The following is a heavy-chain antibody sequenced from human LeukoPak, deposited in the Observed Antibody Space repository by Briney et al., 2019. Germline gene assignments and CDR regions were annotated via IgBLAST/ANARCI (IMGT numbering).Heavy chain of an antibody. D-gene: IGHD6-19*01. CDR1: GFTFSSYG. Sequence: PGGSLRLSCAASGFTFSSYGMHWVRQVPGKGLEWVAFIRYDGSNKYYADSVKGRFTISRDNSKNTLYQQMNSLRAEDTAVYYCAKDQEQWLVPSFDYWGQGTLVTVSS. CDR3: AKDQEQWLVPSFDY. CDR2: IRYDGSNK. J-gene: IGHJ4*02. V-gene: IGHV3-30*02.